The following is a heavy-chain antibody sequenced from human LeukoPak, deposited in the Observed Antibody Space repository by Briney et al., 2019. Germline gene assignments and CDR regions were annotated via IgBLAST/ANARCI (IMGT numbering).Heavy chain of an antibody. D-gene: IGHD3-9*01. J-gene: IGHJ4*02. Sequence: KPSETLSLTCTVSGGSISSGDYYWSWIRQPPGKGLEWIGYIYYSGSTYSNPSLKSRVTISVDTSKNQFSLKLSSVTAADTAVYYCARSYYDILTGPYLLGYWGQGTLVTVSS. CDR2: IYYSGST. CDR3: ARSYYDILTGPYLLGY. CDR1: GGSISSGDYY. V-gene: IGHV4-30-4*01.